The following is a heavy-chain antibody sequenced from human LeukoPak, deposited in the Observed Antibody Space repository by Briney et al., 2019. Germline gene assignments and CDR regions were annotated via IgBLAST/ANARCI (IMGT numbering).Heavy chain of an antibody. Sequence: QPGGSLSLSCSPSGFPFSSLAMSWARQAPGEGREWVSAFSGSGRSTYYADSVKGRFSISRDNSKNTLYLQMNSLRAEDTAAYYCARSGLNRFDYWGQGTLVTVSS. D-gene: IGHD2-15*01. CDR1: GFPFSSLA. V-gene: IGHV3-23*01. CDR3: ARSGLNRFDY. CDR2: FSGSGRST. J-gene: IGHJ4*02.